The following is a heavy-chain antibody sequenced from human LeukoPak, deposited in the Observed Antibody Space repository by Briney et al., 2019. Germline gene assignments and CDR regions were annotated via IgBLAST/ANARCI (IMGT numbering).Heavy chain of an antibody. V-gene: IGHV5-51*01. D-gene: IGHD6-13*01. CDR2: IYPGDSDT. CDR1: GYIFTSYW. J-gene: IGHJ4*02. CDR3: ARQPAAAGRIAY. Sequence: GESLKISCKVSGYIFTSYWIGWVRQMPGKGLEWMGIIYPGDSDTRYSPSFQGQVTISADKSISTAYLQWSSLKPSDTAMYYSARQPAAAGRIAYWGQGTPVTVSS.